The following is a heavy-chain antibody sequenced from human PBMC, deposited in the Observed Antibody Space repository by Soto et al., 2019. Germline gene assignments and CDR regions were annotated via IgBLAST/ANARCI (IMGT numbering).Heavy chain of an antibody. D-gene: IGHD5-18*01. Sequence: PSETLSLTCTVSGGSISSYYWSWIRQPPGKGLEWIGYIYYSGSTNYNPSLKSRVTISVDNSKNTLHLQLNSLRADDSAVYYCALLTQWLHALDIWGQGTMVTVSS. V-gene: IGHV4-59*08. J-gene: IGHJ3*02. CDR2: IYYSGST. CDR1: GGSISSYY. CDR3: ALLTQWLHALDI.